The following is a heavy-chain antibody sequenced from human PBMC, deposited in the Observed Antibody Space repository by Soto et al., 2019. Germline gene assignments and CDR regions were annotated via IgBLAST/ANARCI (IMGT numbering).Heavy chain of an antibody. CDR1: GGSISSYY. CDR3: ARQSSGWTPNPIDY. Sequence: SETLSLTCTFSGGSISSYYWSWIRQPPGKGLEWIGYIYYSGSTNYNPSLKSRVTISVDTSKNQFSLKLSSVTAADTAVYYCARQSSGWTPNPIDYWVQGTLVTVSS. CDR2: IYYSGST. V-gene: IGHV4-59*08. J-gene: IGHJ4*02. D-gene: IGHD6-19*01.